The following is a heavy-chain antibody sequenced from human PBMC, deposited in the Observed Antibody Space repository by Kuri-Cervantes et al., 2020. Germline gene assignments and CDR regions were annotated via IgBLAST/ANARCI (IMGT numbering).Heavy chain of an antibody. Sequence: LSLTCAGSGFTFSDYYMSWIRQAPGKGLEWVSYISSGATTIYYADSVKGRFTISRDNAKNSLYLQMNSLRAEDTAVYYCAREGMLWFGEQGWFDPWGQGTLVTVSS. V-gene: IGHV3-11*01. CDR1: GFTFSDYY. D-gene: IGHD3-10*01. CDR2: ISSGATTI. CDR3: AREGMLWFGEQGWFDP. J-gene: IGHJ5*02.